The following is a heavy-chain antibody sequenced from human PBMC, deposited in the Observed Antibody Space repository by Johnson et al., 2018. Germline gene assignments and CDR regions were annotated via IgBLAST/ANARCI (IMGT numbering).Heavy chain of an antibody. D-gene: IGHD3-9*01. Sequence: VQLQESGGGLVQPGGSLRLSCVASGFTFSSYSMHWVRQAPGKGLEYVSALSYIANSTYYANTVKGRFTISTDNSQNTLYLQMDSLRADDIAVYYCAGGASGYDLWSQGTLVTVSS. V-gene: IGHV3-64*01. CDR1: GFTFSSYS. CDR3: AGGASGYDL. CDR2: LSYIANST. J-gene: IGHJ5*02.